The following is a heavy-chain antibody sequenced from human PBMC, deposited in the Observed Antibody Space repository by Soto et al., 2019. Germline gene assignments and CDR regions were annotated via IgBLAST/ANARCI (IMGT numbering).Heavy chain of an antibody. CDR3: ARDQNNWNVFGY. CDR2: INPSGGTT. V-gene: IGHV1-46*01. CDR1: GYTFTRYY. Sequence: GASVKVSCKASGYTFTRYYMHWVRQAPGQGLEWMGIINPSGGTTTYAQKFQGRVTMTRDTSTSAVYMELSSLRSEDTAVYYCARDQNNWNVFGYWGPGTLVTVSS. J-gene: IGHJ4*02. D-gene: IGHD1-20*01.